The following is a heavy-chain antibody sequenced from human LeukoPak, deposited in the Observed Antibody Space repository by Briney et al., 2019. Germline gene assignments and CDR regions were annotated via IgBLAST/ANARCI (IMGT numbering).Heavy chain of an antibody. J-gene: IGHJ4*02. CDR1: GGSISSGGYY. D-gene: IGHD3-22*01. Sequence: SQTLSLTCTVSGGSISSGGYYWSWIRQHPGKGLEWIGYIYYSGSTYYNPSLKSRVTISVDTSKNQFSLKLSSVTAADTAVYYCARVTSSGYRFDYWGQGALVTASS. CDR2: IYYSGST. V-gene: IGHV4-31*03. CDR3: ARVTSSGYRFDY.